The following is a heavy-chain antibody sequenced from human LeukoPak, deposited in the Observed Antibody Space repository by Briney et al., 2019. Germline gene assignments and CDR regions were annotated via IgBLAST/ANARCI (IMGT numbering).Heavy chain of an antibody. J-gene: IGHJ4*02. Sequence: ASVKVSCKASGYTFTSYYMHWVRQAPGQGLEWMGIINPSGGSTSYAQKFQGRVTMTRDTSTSTVYMELSSLRSEDTAVYYCARDSTFCSSTSCYPDYWGQGTLVTVPS. CDR1: GYTFTSYY. V-gene: IGHV1-46*03. D-gene: IGHD2-2*01. CDR2: INPSGGST. CDR3: ARDSTFCSSTSCYPDY.